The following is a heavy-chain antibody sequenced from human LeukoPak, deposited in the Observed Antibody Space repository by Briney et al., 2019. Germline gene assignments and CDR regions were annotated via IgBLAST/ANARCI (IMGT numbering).Heavy chain of an antibody. J-gene: IGHJ4*02. CDR3: ARDTAAGI. CDR1: GGSLSSGSYY. V-gene: IGHV4-61*01. Sequence: PSETLSLTCTVSGGSLSSGSYYWRWTRQPPGKGLEWIGLMYSSGSTNYNPSLKSRVTISVDTSKNQFSLKLSSVTAADTAVYYCARDTAAGIWGQGTLVTVSS. D-gene: IGHD6-13*01. CDR2: MYSSGST.